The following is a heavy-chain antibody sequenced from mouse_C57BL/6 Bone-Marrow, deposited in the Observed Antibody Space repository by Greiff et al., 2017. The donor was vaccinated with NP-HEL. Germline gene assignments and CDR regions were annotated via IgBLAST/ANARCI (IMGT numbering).Heavy chain of an antibody. Sequence: VQRVESGGGLVKPGGSLKLSCAASGFTFSSYTMSWVRQTPEKRLEWVATISGGGGNTYYPDSVKGRFTISRDNAKNTLYLQMSSLRSEDTALYYCARRWDRSWFAYWGQGTLVTVSA. V-gene: IGHV5-9*01. CDR3: ARRWDRSWFAY. CDR2: ISGGGGNT. D-gene: IGHD3-3*01. CDR1: GFTFSSYT. J-gene: IGHJ3*01.